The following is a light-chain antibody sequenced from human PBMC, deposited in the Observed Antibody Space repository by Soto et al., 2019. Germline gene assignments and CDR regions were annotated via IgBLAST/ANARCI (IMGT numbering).Light chain of an antibody. J-gene: IGKJ5*01. Sequence: DIQMTQSPSSLSASVGDRVTITCRASQSIKNYLNWYQQKPGKAPKLLIYAASSLQSGVPSRFSGSESATDFTLTISSLQPEDFATYFCQQSYNLPFTFGQGTRLEIK. CDR1: QSIKNY. CDR2: AAS. V-gene: IGKV1-39*01. CDR3: QQSYNLPFT.